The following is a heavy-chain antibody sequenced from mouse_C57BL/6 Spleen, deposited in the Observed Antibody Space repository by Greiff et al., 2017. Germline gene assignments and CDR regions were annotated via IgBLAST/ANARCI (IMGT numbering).Heavy chain of an antibody. CDR2: IWSGGST. CDR1: GFSLTSYG. D-gene: IGHD1-1*02. Sequence: VQLQESGPGLVQPSQSLSITCKVSGFSLTSYGVHWVRQPPGKGLEWLGVIWSGGSTDDNAAFISRLSISKDNSKSQVFFKMNSLQADDTAIYYCAKNLGVARAMDYWGQGTSVTVSS. V-gene: IGHV2-4*01. J-gene: IGHJ4*01. CDR3: AKNLGVARAMDY.